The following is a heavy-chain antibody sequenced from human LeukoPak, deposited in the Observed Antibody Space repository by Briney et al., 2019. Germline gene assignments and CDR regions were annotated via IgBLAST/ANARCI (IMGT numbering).Heavy chain of an antibody. V-gene: IGHV4-59*01. D-gene: IGHD6-13*01. J-gene: IGHJ5*02. Sequence: SETLSLTCTVSGGSISSYYWSWIRQPPGKGLEWIGYIYYSGSTNYNPSLKSRVTISVDTSKNQFSLKLSSVTPADTAVYYCARSGYSSSWYESWFDPWGQGTLVTVSS. CDR2: IYYSGST. CDR1: GGSISSYY. CDR3: ARSGYSSSWYESWFDP.